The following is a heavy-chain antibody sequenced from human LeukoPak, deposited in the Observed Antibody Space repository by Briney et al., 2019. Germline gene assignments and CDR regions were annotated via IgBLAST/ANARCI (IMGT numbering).Heavy chain of an antibody. CDR1: GFSFSNYA. CDR2: IIAGGGST. J-gene: IGHJ1*01. D-gene: IGHD3-3*01. V-gene: IGHV3-23*01. CDR3: ASIGERYLQTEHYFHH. Sequence: GGSLRLSCAASGFSFSNYAMSWVRQAPGKGLEWVSGIIAGGGSTFYADSVNDRFTISRDNSKNTLYLQMNSLRAEDTAVYYCASIGERYLQTEHYFHHWGQGTLVTVSS.